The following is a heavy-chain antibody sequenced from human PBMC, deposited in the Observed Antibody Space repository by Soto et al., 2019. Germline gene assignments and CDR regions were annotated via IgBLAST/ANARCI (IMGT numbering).Heavy chain of an antibody. J-gene: IGHJ4*02. CDR1: GFTFSRYW. CDR2: IKHNETEK. CDR3: ARGRDVDS. Sequence: EVQLVESGGDLVRPGGSLRLSCAASGFTFSRYWMSWVRQAPGKGLEWVANIKHNETEKYVVDSVKGRFTISRDNAKNSVFLQMDSLRVDDTAIYYCARGRDVDSWGQGTLVTVSS. V-gene: IGHV3-7*03.